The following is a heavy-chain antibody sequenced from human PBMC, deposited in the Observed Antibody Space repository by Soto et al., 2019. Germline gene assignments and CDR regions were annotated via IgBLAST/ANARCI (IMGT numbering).Heavy chain of an antibody. Sequence: QVQLVQSGAEVKKPGASVKVSCKASGYTFTSYGISWVRQAPGQGLEWMGWISAYNGNTNYAQKLQGRVTMTTDTSTSTDYMELRSLRSDDTAVYYCARRAVVRGVIRSYCDYWGQGTLVTVSS. CDR2: ISAYNGNT. CDR1: GYTFTSYG. V-gene: IGHV1-18*01. CDR3: ARRAVVRGVIRSYCDY. J-gene: IGHJ4*02. D-gene: IGHD3-10*01.